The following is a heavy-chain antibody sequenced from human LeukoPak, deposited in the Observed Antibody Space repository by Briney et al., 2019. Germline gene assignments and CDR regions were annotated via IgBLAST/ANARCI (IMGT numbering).Heavy chain of an antibody. CDR1: GGSISSSSYY. V-gene: IGHV4-39*01. Sequence: SETLSLTCTVSGGSISSSSYYWGWIRQPPGKGLEGIGSIYYSGSTYYNPSLKSRVTISVDTSKNQFSLKLSSVTAADTAVYYCARHIKRITMIVVVNRNAFFDYWGQGTLVTVSS. J-gene: IGHJ4*02. D-gene: IGHD3-22*01. CDR3: ARHIKRITMIVVVNRNAFFDY. CDR2: IYYSGST.